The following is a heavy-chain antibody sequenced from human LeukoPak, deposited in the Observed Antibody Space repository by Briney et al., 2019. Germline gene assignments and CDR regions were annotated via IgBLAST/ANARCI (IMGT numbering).Heavy chain of an antibody. V-gene: IGHV4-30-2*01. CDR2: IYHSGST. Sequence: PSETLSLTCAVSGGSISSGGYSWTWLRQPPGKGLEWIGYIYHSGSTYYNPSLKSRVTISVDTSKNQLSLKLSSVTAADTAVYYCARTLTIFGVVTLNYDAFDIWGQGTMVTVSS. J-gene: IGHJ3*02. CDR1: GGSISSGGYS. CDR3: ARTLTIFGVVTLNYDAFDI. D-gene: IGHD3-3*01.